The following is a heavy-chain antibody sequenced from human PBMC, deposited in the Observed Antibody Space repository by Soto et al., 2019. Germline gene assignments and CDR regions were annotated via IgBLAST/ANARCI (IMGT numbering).Heavy chain of an antibody. V-gene: IGHV6-1*01. CDR2: TYYRSKWYN. D-gene: IGHD3-3*01. J-gene: IGHJ6*02. CDR1: GDSVSSNSAA. Sequence: SQTLSLTCAISGDSVSSNSAAWNWIRQSPSRGLEWLGRTYYRSKWYNDYAVSVKSRITINPDTSKNQFSLQLNSVTPEDTAVYYCARDEITIFGGERTSNYGMDVWGQGTTVTVSS. CDR3: ARDEITIFGGERTSNYGMDV.